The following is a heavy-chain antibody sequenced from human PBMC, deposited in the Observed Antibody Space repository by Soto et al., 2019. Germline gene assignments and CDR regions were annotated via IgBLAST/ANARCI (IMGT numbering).Heavy chain of an antibody. CDR3: ARVRVVTAPGWFDP. V-gene: IGHV1-3*01. D-gene: IGHD2-21*02. J-gene: IGHJ5*02. CDR2: INAGNGNT. Sequence: ASVKVSCKASGYTFTSYAMHWVRQAPGQRLEWMGWINAGNGNTKCSQKFQGRVTMTRDTSTSTVYMELSSLRSEDTAVYYCARVRVVTAPGWFDPWGQGTLVTVSS. CDR1: GYTFTSYA.